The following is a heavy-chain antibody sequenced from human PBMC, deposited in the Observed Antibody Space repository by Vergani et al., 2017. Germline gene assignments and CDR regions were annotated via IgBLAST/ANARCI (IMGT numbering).Heavy chain of an antibody. V-gene: IGHV3-23*01. J-gene: IGHJ4*02. D-gene: IGHD3-22*01. CDR1: GFIFSNYA. CDR2: MSAGSGLGT. Sequence: EVQLLESGGGLVQPGGSLRLSCEASGFIFSNYAMSWVRQAPGKGLEWVSGMSAGSGLGTYYADSVKGRFTISRDNSKNTLYLQMNSLRAEDTAVYYCAKDSEDDSSGYSYFDYWGQGTLVTVSS. CDR3: AKDSEDDSSGYSYFDY.